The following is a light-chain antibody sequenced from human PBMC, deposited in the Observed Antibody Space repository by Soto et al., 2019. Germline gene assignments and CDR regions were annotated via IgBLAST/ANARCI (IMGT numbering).Light chain of an antibody. Sequence: SYELNQPPSVSVAPGQTARITCGGNNIGSKSVHWYQQKPGQAPVLVGYDDSDRSSGIPERFSGFNSGNTASLTISRVEAGDEGDYYCKVWDSSSDHYVFGTGTKVAVL. J-gene: IGLJ1*01. V-gene: IGLV3-21*02. CDR1: NIGSKS. CDR2: DDS. CDR3: KVWDSSSDHYV.